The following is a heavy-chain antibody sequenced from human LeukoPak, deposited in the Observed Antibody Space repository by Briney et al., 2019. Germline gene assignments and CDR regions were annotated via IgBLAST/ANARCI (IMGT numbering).Heavy chain of an antibody. V-gene: IGHV3-33*01. CDR2: IWYDGSNK. CDR3: ARDPSLELPAPGWFDP. J-gene: IGHJ5*02. D-gene: IGHD1-7*01. Sequence: GGSLRLSCAASGFTFSSYGMHWVRQAPGKGLEGVAVIWYDGSNKYYADSVKGRFTISRDNSKNTLYLQMNSLRAEDTAVYYCARDPSLELPAPGWFDPWGQGTLVTVSS. CDR1: GFTFSSYG.